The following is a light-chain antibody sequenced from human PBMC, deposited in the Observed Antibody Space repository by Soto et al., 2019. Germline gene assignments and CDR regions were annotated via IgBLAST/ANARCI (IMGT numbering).Light chain of an antibody. Sequence: DIQMTKSPSTLSAAVGDRVTITCRASQSISSWLAWYQQKPGKAPKVLIYDASSLESGVPSRFSGSGSGTDFTLTISSLQPEDFATYYCLQDYNYPWTCGQGTKGDIK. J-gene: IGKJ1*01. CDR3: LQDYNYPWT. CDR1: QSISSW. CDR2: DAS. V-gene: IGKV1-5*01.